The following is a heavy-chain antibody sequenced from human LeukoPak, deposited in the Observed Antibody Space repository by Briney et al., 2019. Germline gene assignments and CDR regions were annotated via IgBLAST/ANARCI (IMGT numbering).Heavy chain of an antibody. J-gene: IGHJ4*02. D-gene: IGHD3-10*01. CDR2: INPRSGDT. CDR3: VPSASASYFDY. Sequence: ASVKVSCKTSGYSFINYYMHWVRQALGQGPEWMGRINPRSGDTNYAQKFQGRVTMTRDTSISTAYMELNRLRSDDTAVYFCVPSASASYFDYWGQGTLVTVSS. CDR1: GYSFINYY. V-gene: IGHV1-2*02.